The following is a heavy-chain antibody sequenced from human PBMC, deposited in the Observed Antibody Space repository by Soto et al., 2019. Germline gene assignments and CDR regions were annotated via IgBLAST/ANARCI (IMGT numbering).Heavy chain of an antibody. CDR1: GGSISSYY. D-gene: IGHD3-16*01. V-gene: IGHV4-59*08. J-gene: IGHJ4*02. Sequence: SETLSVTCTVSGGSISSYYWSWIRQPPGKGLEWIGYIYYSGSTNYNPSLKSRVTISVDTSKNQFSLKLSSVTAADTAVYYCARTTIYDYVWGSPIPHFDYWGQGTLVTVSS. CDR3: ARTTIYDYVWGSPIPHFDY. CDR2: IYYSGST.